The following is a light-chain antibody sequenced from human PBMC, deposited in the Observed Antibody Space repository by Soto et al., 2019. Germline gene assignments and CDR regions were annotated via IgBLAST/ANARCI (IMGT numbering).Light chain of an antibody. Sequence: QSVLTQPASVSGSPGQSITISCTGTSSDVGGYDYVSWYQLHPGKAPKLMVLEANNRPSGVSYRFSGSKSGNTASLTISGLQAEDEGDYFCSSYSISTAYLFGTGTKVTVL. V-gene: IGLV2-14*01. J-gene: IGLJ1*01. CDR3: SSYSISTAYL. CDR2: EAN. CDR1: SSDVGGYDY.